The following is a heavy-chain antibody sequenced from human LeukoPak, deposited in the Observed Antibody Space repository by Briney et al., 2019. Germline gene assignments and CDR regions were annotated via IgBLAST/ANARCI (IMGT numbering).Heavy chain of an antibody. CDR2: ISSSSSTI. J-gene: IGHJ4*02. CDR1: GFTFSSYH. D-gene: IGHD2-21*02. CDR3: ARGGGVVTAIFHY. V-gene: IGHV3-48*01. Sequence: GGSLRLSCVGSGFTFSSYHMNWVRQAPGKGLEWVSYISSSSSTIYYADSVKGRFTISRDNAKNSLYLQTNSLRAEDTAVYYCARGGGVVTAIFHYWGQGTLVTVSS.